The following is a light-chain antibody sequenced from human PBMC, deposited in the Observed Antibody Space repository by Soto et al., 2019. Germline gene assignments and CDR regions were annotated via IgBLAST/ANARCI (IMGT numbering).Light chain of an antibody. J-gene: IGLJ1*01. CDR2: DVS. CDR3: SSYTSSSTLYV. Sequence: VLTQLASVSGSAGQSITISCTGTSSDVGGYNYVSWYQHHPGKAPKLMIYDVSNRPSGVSNRFSGSKSGNTASLTISGLQPEDEADYYCSSYTSSSTLYVFGTGTKVTVL. CDR1: SSDVGGYNY. V-gene: IGLV2-14*03.